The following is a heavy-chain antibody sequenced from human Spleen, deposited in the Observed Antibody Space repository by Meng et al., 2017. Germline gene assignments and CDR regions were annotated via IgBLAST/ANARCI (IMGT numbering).Heavy chain of an antibody. CDR1: GGYFSGYY. J-gene: IGHJ4*02. CDR3: ARGNVATFLGY. Sequence: QVHLQQWGAVLLKPSETLSITFAGYGGYFSGYYWTWIRQPPGMGLESIGEINHSGSTNYNPSLTSRVTISVDTSTNQFSLHLRSVTAADTAVYYCARGNVATFLGYWGQGTLVTVSS. V-gene: IGHV4-34*01. CDR2: INHSGST. D-gene: IGHD5-12*01.